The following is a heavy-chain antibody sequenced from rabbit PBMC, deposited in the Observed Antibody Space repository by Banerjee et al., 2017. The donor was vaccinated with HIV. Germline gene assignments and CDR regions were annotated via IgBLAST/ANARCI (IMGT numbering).Heavy chain of an antibody. D-gene: IGHD1-1*01. V-gene: IGHV1S39*01. CDR2: IDPIFGSA. CDR3: ASGYSDIYFNL. Sequence: QEQLKESGGGLVQPGGSLKLSCKASGFDFSSYGVSWVRQAPGKGLEWIGYIDPIFGSAYYASWVNGRFTISKTSSTTVTLQMTSLTVADTATYFCASGYSDIYFNLWGQGTLVTVS. J-gene: IGHJ4*01. CDR1: GFDFSSYG.